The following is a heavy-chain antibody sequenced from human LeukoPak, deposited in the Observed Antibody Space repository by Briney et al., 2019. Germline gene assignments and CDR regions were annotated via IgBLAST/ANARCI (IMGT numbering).Heavy chain of an antibody. CDR3: AKDFYWAFDY. CDR2: ISGSGGST. Sequence: GGSLRLSCAASGFTFSSYAMKWVRQAPGKGLEWVSGISGSGGSTYYADSVKGRFTISRDISKNTVYLQMNSLRVEDTAVYYCAKDFYWAFDYWGQGTLVTVSS. J-gene: IGHJ4*02. V-gene: IGHV3-23*01. D-gene: IGHD2-8*02. CDR1: GFTFSSYA.